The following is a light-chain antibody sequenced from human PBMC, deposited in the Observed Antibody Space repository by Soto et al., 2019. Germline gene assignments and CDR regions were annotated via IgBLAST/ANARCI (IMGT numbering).Light chain of an antibody. V-gene: IGKV1-5*01. CDR2: DAS. CDR3: QQYENYWT. Sequence: DIQMTQSPSTLSATAVDRVTITCRASQSISAWLAWYQKKPGKAPKLLIYDASNLASGVPSRFSGSGSGTEFTLTITNLQPEDFATYYCQQYENYWTFGQGTKVDIK. J-gene: IGKJ1*01. CDR1: QSISAW.